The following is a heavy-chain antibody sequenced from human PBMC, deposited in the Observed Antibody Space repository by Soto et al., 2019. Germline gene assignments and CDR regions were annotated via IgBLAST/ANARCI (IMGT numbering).Heavy chain of an antibody. D-gene: IGHD4-17*01. Sequence: EVPLVESGGGLVQPGGSLRLSCAASGFTFSSYSMNWVRQAPGKGLEWVSYISSSSSTIYYADSVKGRFTISRDNAKNSLYLQMNSLRAEDTAVYYCARGPTTRVKDWFDPWGQGTLVTVSS. J-gene: IGHJ5*02. CDR2: ISSSSSTI. CDR1: GFTFSSYS. CDR3: ARGPTTRVKDWFDP. V-gene: IGHV3-48*01.